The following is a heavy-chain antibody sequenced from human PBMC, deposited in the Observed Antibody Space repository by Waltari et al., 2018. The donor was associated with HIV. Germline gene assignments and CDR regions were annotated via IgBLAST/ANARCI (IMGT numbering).Heavy chain of an antibody. CDR2: IYHSGST. CDR3: ARVTPVLGGSHIDY. J-gene: IGHJ4*02. D-gene: IGHD1-26*01. CDR1: GYSISSGYY. Sequence: QVQLQESGPGLVKPSETLSLTCTVSGYSISSGYYWGWIRQPPGKGLEWIGSIYHSGSTYYNPSLKSRVTISVDTSKNQFSLKLSSVTAADTAVYYCARVTPVLGGSHIDYWGQGTLVTVSS. V-gene: IGHV4-38-2*02.